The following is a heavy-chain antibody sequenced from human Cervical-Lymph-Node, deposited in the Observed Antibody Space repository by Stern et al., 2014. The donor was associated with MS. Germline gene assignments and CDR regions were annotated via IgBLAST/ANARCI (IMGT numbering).Heavy chain of an antibody. V-gene: IGHV1-69*01. Sequence: VQLEESGAEVKKPGSSVKVSCKASGGTFSSYAISWVRQAPGQGLEWMGGIIPIFGTANYAQKFQGRVTITADESTSTAYMELSSLRSEDTAVYYCASNIVVVTAGAFDIWGQGTMVTVSS. CDR1: GGTFSSYA. CDR3: ASNIVVVTAGAFDI. D-gene: IGHD2-21*02. J-gene: IGHJ3*02. CDR2: IIPIFGTA.